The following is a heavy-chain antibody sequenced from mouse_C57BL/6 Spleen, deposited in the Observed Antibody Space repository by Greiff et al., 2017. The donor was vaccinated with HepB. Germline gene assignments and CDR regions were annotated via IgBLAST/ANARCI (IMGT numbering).Heavy chain of an antibody. J-gene: IGHJ1*03. CDR3: TTMVTTNFDV. CDR1: GFNIKDDY. Sequence: EVQLQQSGAELVRPGASVKLSCTASGFNIKDDYMHWVKQRPEQGLEWIGWIDPDNGDTEYASKFQGKATITADTSSNTAYLQLSSLTSEDTAVYYCTTMVTTNFDVWGTGTTVTVSS. CDR2: IDPDNGDT. D-gene: IGHD2-2*01. V-gene: IGHV14-4*01.